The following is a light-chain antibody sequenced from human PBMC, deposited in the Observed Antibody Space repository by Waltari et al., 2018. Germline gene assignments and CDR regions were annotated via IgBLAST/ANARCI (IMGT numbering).Light chain of an antibody. CDR2: AAA. CDR1: QSISSY. J-gene: IGKJ5*01. Sequence: DIQMTQSPSSLSASVGDRVTITCRASQSISSYLNWYQQKPGKAPELLIYAAASLQSGVPSRFSGSGSGTDFTFTISSLQPEDFATYYCQQSYSTPPITFGQGTRLEIK. V-gene: IGKV1-39*01. CDR3: QQSYSTPPIT.